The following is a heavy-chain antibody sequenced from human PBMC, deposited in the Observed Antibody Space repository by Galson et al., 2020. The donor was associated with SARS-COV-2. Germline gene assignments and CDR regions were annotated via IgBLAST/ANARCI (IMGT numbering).Heavy chain of an antibody. CDR1: GYNFISYG. CDR2: INDYNGNT. Sequence: ASVKVSCKASGYNFISYGISWVRQAPGQGLEWMGWINDYNGNTNYAQRLQGRVTMTTDTSTRTAYMELRSLRSDDTAVYYCARAWDSSTWKTYFDYWGQGTLVTVSS. D-gene: IGHD6-13*01. J-gene: IGHJ4*02. CDR3: ARAWDSSTWKTYFDY. V-gene: IGHV1-18*01.